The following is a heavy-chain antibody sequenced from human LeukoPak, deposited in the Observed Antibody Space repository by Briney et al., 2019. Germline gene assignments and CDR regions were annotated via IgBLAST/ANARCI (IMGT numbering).Heavy chain of an antibody. CDR1: GGSISSSSYY. V-gene: IGHV4-39*01. CDR2: IYYSGST. CDR3: ARLPRTTVTTYWFDP. D-gene: IGHD4-17*01. J-gene: IGHJ5*02. Sequence: SETLSLTCTVSGGSISSSSYYWGWIRQPPGKGLEWIGSIYYSGSTYYNPSLKSRVTISVDTSKNQFSLKLSSVTAADTAVYYCARLPRTTVTTYWFDPWGQGTLVTVSS.